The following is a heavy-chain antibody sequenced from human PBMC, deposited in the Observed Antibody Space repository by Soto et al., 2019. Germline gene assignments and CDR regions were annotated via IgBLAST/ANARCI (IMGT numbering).Heavy chain of an antibody. CDR2: ISAYNGNT. D-gene: IGHD6-13*01. CDR3: ARDGPSHSSSWYGGVDYYYYYMDV. CDR1: GYTFTSYG. V-gene: IGHV1-18*01. J-gene: IGHJ6*03. Sequence: ASVKVSCKASGYTFTSYGISWVRQAPGQGLEWMGWISAYNGNTNYAQKLQGRVTMTTDTSTSTAYMELRSLRSDDTAVYYCARDGPSHSSSWYGGVDYYYYYMDVWGKGTTVTVSS.